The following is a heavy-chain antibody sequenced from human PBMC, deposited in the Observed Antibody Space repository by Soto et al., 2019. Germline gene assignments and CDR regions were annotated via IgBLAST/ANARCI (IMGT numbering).Heavy chain of an antibody. D-gene: IGHD3-3*01. CDR1: GFSFSGSG. Sequence: EVQLVESGGGLVQPGGSLKLSCAASGFSFSGSGMHWVRQASGKGLEWVGLIKSKASNYATAYAASVKGRFTISREDSKNTAYLQMDSLKTEDTAVYYCTSRFKTSPGGYWGQGSLVTVSS. CDR2: IKSKASNYAT. CDR3: TSRFKTSPGGY. V-gene: IGHV3-73*02. J-gene: IGHJ4*02.